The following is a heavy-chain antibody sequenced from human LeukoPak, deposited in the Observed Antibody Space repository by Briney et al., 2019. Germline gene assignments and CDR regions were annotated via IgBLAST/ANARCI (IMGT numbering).Heavy chain of an antibody. CDR3: ARDKTTVVTWPHHYYYMDV. D-gene: IGHD4-23*01. V-gene: IGHV3-11*01. Sequence: GGSLRLSCAASGFTFSDYYMTWIRQTPGKGLEWVSYISSSGRTIYYADSVRGRFTISRDNAKNSLYLQMNSLRAEDTAVYYCARDKTTVVTWPHHYYYMDVWGKGTTVTISS. CDR2: ISSSGRTI. J-gene: IGHJ6*03. CDR1: GFTFSDYY.